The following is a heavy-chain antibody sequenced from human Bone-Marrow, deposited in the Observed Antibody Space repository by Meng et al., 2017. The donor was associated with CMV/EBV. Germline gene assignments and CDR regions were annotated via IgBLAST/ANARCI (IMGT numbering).Heavy chain of an antibody. CDR1: GNTFTSYY. Sequence: ASVKVSCKASGNTFTSYYMHWVRQAPGQGLEWMGIINPSGGRTSYAQKFQGRVTMTRDTSTSTVYMELSRLRSEDTAVYYCARTGTTSPTDYWGQGTLVTVSS. D-gene: IGHD1-7*01. J-gene: IGHJ4*02. V-gene: IGHV1-46*01. CDR2: INPSGGRT. CDR3: ARTGTTSPTDY.